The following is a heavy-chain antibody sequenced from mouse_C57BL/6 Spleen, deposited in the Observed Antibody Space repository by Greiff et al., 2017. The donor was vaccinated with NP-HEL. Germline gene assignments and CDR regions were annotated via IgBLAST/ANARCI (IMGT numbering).Heavy chain of an antibody. J-gene: IGHJ4*01. CDR2: IDPSDSET. D-gene: IGHD1-1*01. Sequence: QVQLQQPGAELVRPGSSVKLSCKASGYTFTSYWMHWVKQRPIQGLEWIGNIDPSDSETHYNQKFKDKATLTVDKSSSTAYMQLSRLTSEDSAVYYCASGAYGSLCYAMDYWGQGTSVTVSS. CDR1: GYTFTSYW. V-gene: IGHV1-52*01. CDR3: ASGAYGSLCYAMDY.